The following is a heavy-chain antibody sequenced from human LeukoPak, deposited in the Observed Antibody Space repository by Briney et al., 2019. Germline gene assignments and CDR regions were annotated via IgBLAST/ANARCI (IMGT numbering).Heavy chain of an antibody. Sequence: PGGSLRLSCAASGFTFSSYAMHWVRKAPGKGWEWLAVISYDGSHKYYADSVKGRFTISRDNSKNTLYLQMNSLRAEDTAVYYCASSDCSSTSCYRGEADYWGQGTLVTVSS. CDR2: ISYDGSHK. CDR3: ASSDCSSTSCYRGEADY. D-gene: IGHD2-2*02. CDR1: GFTFSSYA. J-gene: IGHJ4*02. V-gene: IGHV3-30-3*01.